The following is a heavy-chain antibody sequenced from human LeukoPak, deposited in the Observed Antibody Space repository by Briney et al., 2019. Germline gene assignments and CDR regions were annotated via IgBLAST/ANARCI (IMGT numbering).Heavy chain of an antibody. Sequence: NPGGSLRLSCAASGFTFSSYSMNWVRQAPGKGLEWVSSISSSSSYIYYADSVKGRFTISRDNAKNTLYLQMNSLRVEDTAVYYCARPTGSSNNWFDPWGQGTLVTVSS. CDR1: GFTFSSYS. V-gene: IGHV3-21*01. CDR2: ISSSSSYI. D-gene: IGHD1-1*01. CDR3: ARPTGSSNNWFDP. J-gene: IGHJ5*02.